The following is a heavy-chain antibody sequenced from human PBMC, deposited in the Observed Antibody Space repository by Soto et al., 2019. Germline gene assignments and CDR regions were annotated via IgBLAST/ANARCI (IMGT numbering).Heavy chain of an antibody. CDR3: ERDLRQYGYYYDMDV. Sequence: GGSLRLSCAASRFTFSSYAMHWVRQAPGKGLEWVALISYDGSNKYYADSVKGRFTISRDNSKNTLYLQMNRLRAEDTAVYYCERDLRQYGYYYDMDVWGQGTTVTVSS. CDR2: ISYDGSNK. D-gene: IGHD4-17*01. J-gene: IGHJ6*02. V-gene: IGHV3-30-3*01. CDR1: RFTFSSYA.